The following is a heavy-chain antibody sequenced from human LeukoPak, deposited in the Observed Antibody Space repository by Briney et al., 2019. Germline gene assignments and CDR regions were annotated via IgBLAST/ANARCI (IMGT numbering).Heavy chain of an antibody. D-gene: IGHD5-18*01. Sequence: GGSLRLSCAASGFTFSIYSMNWVRQTPGKGLEWVSSISSTSAYIYYADSVKGRFTISRDNAKNSLYLQMSSLSAEDTAVYYCAREPTPMILWGQGTLVTVSS. V-gene: IGHV3-21*01. CDR2: ISSTSAYI. CDR3: AREPTPMIL. CDR1: GFTFSIYS. J-gene: IGHJ4*02.